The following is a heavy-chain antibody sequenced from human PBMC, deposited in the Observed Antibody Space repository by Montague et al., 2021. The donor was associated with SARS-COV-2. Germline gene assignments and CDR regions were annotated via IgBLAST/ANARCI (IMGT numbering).Heavy chain of an antibody. J-gene: IGHJ4*02. D-gene: IGHD3-22*01. Sequence: SETLSLTGAVYGGSVTDYYWSWIRQPPGKGLEWIGEINHRGTSNYNPSLKSRVSISVDTSKNQFSLYLGSVTAADTAVYYCARGRQHFNMIVVVMTGGEYYFDYWAQGTLVTVSS. V-gene: IGHV4-34*01. CDR1: GGSVTDYY. CDR3: ARGRQHFNMIVVVMTGGEYYFDY. CDR2: INHRGTS.